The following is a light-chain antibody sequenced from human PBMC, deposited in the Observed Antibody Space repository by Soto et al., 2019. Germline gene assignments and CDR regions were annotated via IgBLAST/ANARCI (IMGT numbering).Light chain of an antibody. CDR3: QQYKSYYT. J-gene: IGKJ3*01. CDR1: QSLNSR. Sequence: DIQLTQSPSTLSASVGDRVTLTCRASQSLNSRLAWYQQRPVKAPKLLIYDASILKSGVPSRFSGSGSGTEFTLTISSLQPDDFATYYCQQYKSYYTLGPGTKVDIK. V-gene: IGKV1-5*01. CDR2: DAS.